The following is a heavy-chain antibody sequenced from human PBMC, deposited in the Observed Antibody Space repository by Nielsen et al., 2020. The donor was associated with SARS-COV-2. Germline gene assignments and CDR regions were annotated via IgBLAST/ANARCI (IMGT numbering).Heavy chain of an antibody. V-gene: IGHV1-46*01. D-gene: IGHD1-26*01. CDR1: GYTFTSYY. Sequence: ASVKVSCKASGYTFTSYYMHWVRQAPGQGLEWMGIINPSGGSTSYAQKFQGRVTMTRDTSTSTVYMELSSLRSDDTAVYYCARDFITGSTIGLGAFDIWGQGTMVTVSS. J-gene: IGHJ3*02. CDR3: ARDFITGSTIGLGAFDI. CDR2: INPSGGST.